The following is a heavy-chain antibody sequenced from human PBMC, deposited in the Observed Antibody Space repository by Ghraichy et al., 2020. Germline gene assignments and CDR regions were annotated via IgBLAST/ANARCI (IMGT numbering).Heavy chain of an antibody. CDR3: ARGGSGWGYGMDV. J-gene: IGHJ6*02. CDR1: GGSISSYY. D-gene: IGHD6-19*01. V-gene: IGHV4-59*01. CDR2: IYYSGST. Sequence: SETLSLTCTVSGGSISSYYWSWIRQPPGKGLEWIGYIYYSGSTNYNPSLKSRVTISVDTSKNQFSLKLSSVTAADTAVYYCARGGSGWGYGMDVWGQGTTVTVSS.